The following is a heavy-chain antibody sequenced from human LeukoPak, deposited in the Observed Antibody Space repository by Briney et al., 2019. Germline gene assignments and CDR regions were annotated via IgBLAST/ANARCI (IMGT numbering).Heavy chain of an antibody. CDR2: IYTSGST. J-gene: IGHJ5*02. CDR1: GGSISSYY. Sequence: SETLSLTCTVSGGSISSYYWTWIRQPAGKGLEWIGRIYTSGSTNYNPSLKSRVTMSVDTSKNQFSLKLSSATAADTAVNYCARTTGWLKFDPWGQGTLVTVSS. CDR3: ARTTGWLKFDP. V-gene: IGHV4-4*07. D-gene: IGHD5-18*01.